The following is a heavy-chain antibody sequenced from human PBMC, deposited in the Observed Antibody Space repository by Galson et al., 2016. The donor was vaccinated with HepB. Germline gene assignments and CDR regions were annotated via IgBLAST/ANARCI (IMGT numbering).Heavy chain of an antibody. Sequence: SVKVSCKASGYTFSSFPVTWVRQAPGQGLEWMGWISSYNGRTNYTKRLQDRVTMTTDTSTATAYMELRNLTSDDTARYYCARVLKFYGDSTWFDSWGQGTLVTVSS. CDR2: ISSYNGRT. J-gene: IGHJ5*01. V-gene: IGHV1-18*01. CDR1: GYTFSSFP. D-gene: IGHD4-17*01. CDR3: ARVLKFYGDSTWFDS.